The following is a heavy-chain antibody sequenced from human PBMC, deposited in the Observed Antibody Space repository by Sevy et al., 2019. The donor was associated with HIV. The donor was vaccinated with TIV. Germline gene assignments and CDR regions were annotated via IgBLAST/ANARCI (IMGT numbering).Heavy chain of an antibody. V-gene: IGHV3-48*01. CDR3: ARESASGTPGGVYYYYYNMDV. D-gene: IGHD6-13*01. Sequence: GGSLRLSCAASGFTFSSFSMNWVRQAPGKGPEWISYISTRSSAIYYADSMKGRFTISRDNSKNSLYLQMNSLRAEDTPVYYCARESASGTPGGVYYYYYNMDVWGQGTTVTVSS. CDR1: GFTFSSFS. J-gene: IGHJ6*02. CDR2: ISTRSSAI.